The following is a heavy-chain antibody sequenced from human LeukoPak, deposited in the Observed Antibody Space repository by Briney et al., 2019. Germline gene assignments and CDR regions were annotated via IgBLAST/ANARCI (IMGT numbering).Heavy chain of an antibody. V-gene: IGHV1-8*01. CDR2: MNPNSGNT. Sequence: ASVKVSCKASGYTFTSYDINWVRQATGQGLEWMGWMNPNSGNTGYAQKFQGRVTMTRNTSISTAYIELSSLRSEDTAVYYCAREVTYYGSGSYYGSWFDPWGQGTLVTVSS. J-gene: IGHJ5*02. CDR1: GYTFTSYD. CDR3: AREVTYYGSGSYYGSWFDP. D-gene: IGHD3-10*01.